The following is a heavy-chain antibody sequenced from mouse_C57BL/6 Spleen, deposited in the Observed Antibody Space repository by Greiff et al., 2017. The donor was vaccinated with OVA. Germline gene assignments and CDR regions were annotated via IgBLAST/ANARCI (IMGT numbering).Heavy chain of an antibody. Sequence: VKLMESDAELVKPGASVKISCKVSGYTFTDHTIHWMKQRPEQGLEWIGYIYPRDGSTKYNEKFKGKATLTADKSSSTAYMQLNSLTSEDSAVYFCAREGGWLLRGDYWGQGTTLTVSS. CDR1: GYTFTDHT. CDR2: IYPRDGST. J-gene: IGHJ2*01. D-gene: IGHD2-3*01. V-gene: IGHV1-78*01. CDR3: AREGGWLLRGDY.